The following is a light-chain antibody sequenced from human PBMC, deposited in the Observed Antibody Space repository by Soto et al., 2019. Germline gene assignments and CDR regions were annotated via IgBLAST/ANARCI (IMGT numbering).Light chain of an antibody. Sequence: DIQMTQSPSSLSASVGDRVTITCQASQDISNYLNWYQQKPGKAPKLLIYYASNMETGVPSRFSGSGSGTDFTITISSLQPEDISTYYCQQYDNLLTFGGGTKVEIK. CDR2: YAS. J-gene: IGKJ4*01. V-gene: IGKV1-33*01. CDR3: QQYDNLLT. CDR1: QDISNY.